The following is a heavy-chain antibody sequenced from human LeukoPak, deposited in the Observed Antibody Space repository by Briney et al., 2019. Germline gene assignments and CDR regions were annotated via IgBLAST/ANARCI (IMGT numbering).Heavy chain of an antibody. J-gene: IGHJ4*02. Sequence: GGSLRLSCAASGFTFSSYSMNWVRQAPGKGLEWVSYISSSSSTIYYADSVKGRFTISRDNAKNSLYLQMNSLRAEDTAVYYCARAFDYGDLDYWGQGTLVTVSS. CDR3: ARAFDYGDLDY. V-gene: IGHV3-48*01. CDR1: GFTFSSYS. D-gene: IGHD4-17*01. CDR2: ISSSSSTI.